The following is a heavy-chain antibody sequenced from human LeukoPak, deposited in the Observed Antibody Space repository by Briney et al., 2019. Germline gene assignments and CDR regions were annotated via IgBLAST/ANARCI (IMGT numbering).Heavy chain of an antibody. CDR1: GGSIISVDYY. CDR2: IYTSRST. J-gene: IGHJ5*02. CDR3: ARSPVTTWWFDP. V-gene: IGHV4-61*02. D-gene: IGHD4-17*01. Sequence: PSETLSLTCTVSGGSIISVDYYWHWIRQPAGTGLEWIGLIYTSRSTKYNPSLKSRVSISVDTSKNQFSLNLSSVTAADTAVYYCARSPVTTWWFDPWGQGTLVTVSS.